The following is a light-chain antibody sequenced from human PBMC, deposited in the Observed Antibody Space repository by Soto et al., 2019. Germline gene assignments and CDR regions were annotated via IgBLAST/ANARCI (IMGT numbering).Light chain of an antibody. Sequence: MTQSAATLPVSRGERVTLSYRTSHSVNSRVAWYQQKPGQAPRLLLYGASTRATGIPVRFSGSGFGTESTLTISSLQSEDFAVYYCQQYKNWPLFGQGTRLEIK. V-gene: IGKV3-15*01. CDR3: QQYKNWPL. CDR1: HSVNSR. J-gene: IGKJ5*01. CDR2: GAS.